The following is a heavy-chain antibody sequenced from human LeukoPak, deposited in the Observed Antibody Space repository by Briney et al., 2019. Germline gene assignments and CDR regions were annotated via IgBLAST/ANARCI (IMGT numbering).Heavy chain of an antibody. Sequence: SETLSLTCTVSGGSISSSSYYWGWIRQPPGKGLEWIGSIYYSGSTYYNPSLKSGVTISVDTSKNQFSLKLSSVTAADTAVYYCASSVDTAMVASGVFDYWGQGTLVTVSS. CDR3: ASSVDTAMVASGVFDY. CDR2: IYYSGST. CDR1: GGSISSSSYY. D-gene: IGHD5-18*01. J-gene: IGHJ4*02. V-gene: IGHV4-39*01.